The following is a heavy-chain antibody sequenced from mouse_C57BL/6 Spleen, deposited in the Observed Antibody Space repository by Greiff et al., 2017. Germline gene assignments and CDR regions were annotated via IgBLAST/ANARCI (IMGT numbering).Heavy chain of an antibody. CDR3: AREGSHYGSSHYWYFDF. CDR1: GYSFTGYY. V-gene: IGHV1-42*01. CDR2: INPSTGGT. Sequence: VQLKESGPELVKPGASVKISCKASGYSFTGYYMNWVKQSPEKSLEWIGEINPSTGGTTYNQKFKAKATLTVDKSSSTAYMQLKSLTSEDSAVYYCAREGSHYGSSHYWYFDFWGTGTTVTVSS. J-gene: IGHJ1*03. D-gene: IGHD1-1*01.